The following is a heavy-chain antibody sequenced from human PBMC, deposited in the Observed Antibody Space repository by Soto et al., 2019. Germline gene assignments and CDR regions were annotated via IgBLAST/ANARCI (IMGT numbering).Heavy chain of an antibody. CDR3: ARADVGFDY. V-gene: IGHV3-64*01. J-gene: IGHJ4*02. CDR1: GFTFSSYA. Sequence: EVKLVESGGGLVQPGGSLRLSCAASGFTFSSYAMHWVRQAPGKGLEYVSAISSNGGSTYYANSVKGRFTISRDNSKNTLYLQMGSLRAEDMAVYYCARADVGFDYWGQGTLVTVSS. D-gene: IGHD1-26*01. CDR2: ISSNGGST.